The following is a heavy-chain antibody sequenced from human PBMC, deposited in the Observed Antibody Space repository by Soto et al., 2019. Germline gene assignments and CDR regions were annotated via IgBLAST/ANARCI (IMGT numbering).Heavy chain of an antibody. D-gene: IGHD2-15*01. CDR3: ARDHSYCSGGSCYYNWFDP. CDR1: GGSISSGGYY. CDR2: IYYSGST. Sequence: SETLSLTCTVSGGSISSGGYYWSWIRQHPGKGLEWIGYIYYSGSTYYNPSLKSRVTISVDTSKNQFSLKLSSVTAADTAVYYCARDHSYCSGGSCYYNWFDPWGQGTLVNVSS. J-gene: IGHJ5*02. V-gene: IGHV4-31*03.